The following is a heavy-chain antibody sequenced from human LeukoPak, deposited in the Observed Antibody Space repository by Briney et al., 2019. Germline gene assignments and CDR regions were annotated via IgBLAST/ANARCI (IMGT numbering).Heavy chain of an antibody. V-gene: IGHV3-7*05. CDR2: IKQDGSEE. CDR3: ARDPYSSTWSYGMDV. Sequence: GGSLRLSCAASGFTFSSYWMSWVRQAPGKGLEWVANIKQDGSEEVYVDSVKGRFTISRDNAKNSLFLQMNTVRAEDTAVYYCARDPYSSTWSYGMDVWGQGTTVTVSS. D-gene: IGHD6-6*01. CDR1: GFTFSSYW. J-gene: IGHJ6*02.